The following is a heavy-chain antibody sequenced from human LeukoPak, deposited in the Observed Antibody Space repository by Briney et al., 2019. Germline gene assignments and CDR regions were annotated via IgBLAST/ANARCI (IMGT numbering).Heavy chain of an antibody. CDR2: ISYDGSNK. Sequence: GGSLRLSCAASGFTFSSYGMHWVRQAPGKGLEWVAVISYDGSNKYYADSVKGRFTISRDNSKNTLYLQVNSLRAEDTAVYYCAKEHDFWSGLHDYWGQGTLVTVSS. D-gene: IGHD3-3*01. J-gene: IGHJ4*02. CDR1: GFTFSSYG. CDR3: AKEHDFWSGLHDY. V-gene: IGHV3-30*18.